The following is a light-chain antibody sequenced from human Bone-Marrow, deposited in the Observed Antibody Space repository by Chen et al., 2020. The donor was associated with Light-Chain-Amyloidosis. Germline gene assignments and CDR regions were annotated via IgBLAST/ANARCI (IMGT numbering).Light chain of an antibody. J-gene: IGKJ2*01. CDR3: QQYKSYSFT. V-gene: IGKV1-5*03. CDR1: QDIGDW. CDR2: KAS. Sequence: DIRMTQSPSTLSASVGDRVTITCRASQDIGDWLAWFQHKPGKAPKLLIYKASNLQTGVPSRFSGSGSGTEFTLSINTLQPDDFATYFCQQYKSYSFTFGHGTKL.